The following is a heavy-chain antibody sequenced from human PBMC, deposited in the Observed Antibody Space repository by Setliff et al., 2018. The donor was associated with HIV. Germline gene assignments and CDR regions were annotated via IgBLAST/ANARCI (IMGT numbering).Heavy chain of an antibody. CDR3: ARGVRIRVVTATYFDY. V-gene: IGHV4-38-2*01. CDR1: GYSISSGYY. J-gene: IGHJ4*02. Sequence: SETLSLTCAVSGYSISSGYYWGWIRQPPGKGLEWIGSIYHSGSTYYNPSLKSRVTISVDTSKNQFSLKLSSVTAADTAVYYWARGVRIRVVTATYFDYWGQGTRGTVSS. D-gene: IGHD3-10*01. CDR2: IYHSGST.